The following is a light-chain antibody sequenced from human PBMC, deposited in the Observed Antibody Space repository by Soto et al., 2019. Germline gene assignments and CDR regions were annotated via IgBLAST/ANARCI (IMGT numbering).Light chain of an antibody. J-gene: IGLJ2*01. CDR1: NSNIGNNW. CDR3: GTWDISLSGVI. CDR2: DNN. Sequence: QSVLTQPPSVSAAPGQKVTISCSGSNSNIGNNWVSWYQQLPGTAPKLIIYDNNKRPSGIPDRFSGSKSGTSATLGITGLQTGDEADYYCGTWDISLSGVIFGGGTKVTVL. V-gene: IGLV1-51*01.